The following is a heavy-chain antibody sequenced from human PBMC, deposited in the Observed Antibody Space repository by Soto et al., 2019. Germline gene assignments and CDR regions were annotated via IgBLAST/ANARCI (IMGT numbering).Heavy chain of an antibody. V-gene: IGHV4-34*01. J-gene: IGHJ6*03. CDR3: ARGRGYCSGGSCYSDYYYYYMDV. Sequence: QVQLQQWGAGLLKPSETLSLTCAVYGGSFSGYYWSWIRQPPGKGLEWIGEINHSGSTNYNPSLKRRVTISVDTSKNQCSLKLSSVTAADTAVYYCARGRGYCSGGSCYSDYYYYYMDVWGKGTTVTVSS. CDR1: GGSFSGYY. D-gene: IGHD2-15*01. CDR2: INHSGST.